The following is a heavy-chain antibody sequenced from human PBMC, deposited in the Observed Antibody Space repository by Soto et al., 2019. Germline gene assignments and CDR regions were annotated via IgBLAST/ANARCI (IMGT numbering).Heavy chain of an antibody. J-gene: IGHJ6*02. CDR3: ARSALTIFGVVIESGMDV. CDR1: GFTFSSYG. D-gene: IGHD3-3*01. CDR2: ISSSSSYI. Sequence: GGSLRLSCAASGFTFSSYGMHWDRQAPGKGLEWVSSISSSSSYIYYADSVKGRFTISRDNAKNSLYLQMNSLRAEDTAVYYCARSALTIFGVVIESGMDVWGQGTTVTVSS. V-gene: IGHV3-21*01.